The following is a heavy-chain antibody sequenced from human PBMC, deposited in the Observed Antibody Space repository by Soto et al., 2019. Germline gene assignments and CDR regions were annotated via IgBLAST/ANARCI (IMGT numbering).Heavy chain of an antibody. CDR3: ATRVLRYFDWSYGRFDY. CDR2: FDPKDGET. J-gene: IGHJ4*02. Sequence: GASVKVSCKVSGYTLTELPMHWVRQAPGKGLEWMGGFDPKDGETIYAQKFQGRVTMTEDTSTDTAYMELSSLRSEDTAVYYCATRVLRYFDWSYGRFDYWGQGTLVTVSS. CDR1: GYTLTELP. V-gene: IGHV1-24*01. D-gene: IGHD3-9*01.